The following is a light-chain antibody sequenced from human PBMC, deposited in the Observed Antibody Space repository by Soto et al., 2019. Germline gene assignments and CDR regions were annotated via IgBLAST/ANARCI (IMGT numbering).Light chain of an antibody. CDR1: SGHSNYA. CDR3: QTWGTGIHV. CDR2: LNSDGSH. V-gene: IGLV4-69*01. J-gene: IGLJ2*01. Sequence: QPVLTQSPSASASLGASVKLTCTLSSGHSNYAIAWHQQQPEKGPRYLMKLNSDGSHNKGDGIPDRFSGSSSGAERYLTTSSLQSEDEADYYCQTWGTGIHVFGGGTKLTVL.